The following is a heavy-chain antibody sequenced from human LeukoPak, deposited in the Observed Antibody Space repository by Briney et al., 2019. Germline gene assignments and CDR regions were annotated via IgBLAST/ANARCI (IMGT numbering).Heavy chain of an antibody. V-gene: IGHV1-18*01. CDR3: ARGPRNSSLGAFDI. J-gene: IGHJ3*02. CDR1: GYTFTSYG. Sequence: ASVKVSCKASGYTFTSYGISWVRQAPGQGLEWMGWISAYNGNTNYAQKLQGRVTMTTDTSTSTAYMELRSLRSDDAAVYYCARGPRNSSLGAFDIWGQGTMVTVSS. D-gene: IGHD3-22*01. CDR2: ISAYNGNT.